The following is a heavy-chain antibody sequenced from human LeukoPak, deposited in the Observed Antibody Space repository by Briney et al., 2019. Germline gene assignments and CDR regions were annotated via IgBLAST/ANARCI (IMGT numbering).Heavy chain of an antibody. CDR1: GYSITSAYY. D-gene: IGHD3-3*01. V-gene: IGHV4-38-2*02. CDR2: IYHSGST. J-gene: IGHJ4*02. Sequence: SETLSLTCTVSGYSITSAYYWGWIRQPPGKGLEWIGSIYHSGSTYYNPSLKSRVTISVDTSKNQFSLKLSSVTAADTAVYYCARGVRFLEWPSFDYWGQGTLVTVSS. CDR3: ARGVRFLEWPSFDY.